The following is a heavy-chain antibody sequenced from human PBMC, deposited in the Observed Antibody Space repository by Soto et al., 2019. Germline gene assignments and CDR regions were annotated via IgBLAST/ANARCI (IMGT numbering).Heavy chain of an antibody. Sequence: QPGGSLRHSFASSEFTFSGDAMSWVRQVPGRGLERVSGITASGGNTFHADSVKGRFTISRDQSKNTLYLQMNSLRAEDTGVYYCAKGTLPSCSGRGLNCYPFDYWGQGTLVTVSS. CDR1: EFTFSGDA. V-gene: IGHV3-23*01. CDR3: AKGTLPSCSGRGLNCYPFDY. J-gene: IGHJ4*02. CDR2: ITASGGNT. D-gene: IGHD2-15*01.